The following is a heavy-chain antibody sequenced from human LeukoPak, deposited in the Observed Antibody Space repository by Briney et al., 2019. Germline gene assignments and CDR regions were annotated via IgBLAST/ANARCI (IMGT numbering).Heavy chain of an antibody. D-gene: IGHD1-26*01. V-gene: IGHV4-59*08. Sequence: SETLSLTCTASGGSISNYYWSWIRQPPGKGLEWIGYIYSSGSTNYNPSLKSRVTISVDTSKNHFSLRLSSVTAADTAVYYCARGPVGLFDYWGQGTLVAVSS. CDR3: ARGPVGLFDY. CDR1: GGSISNYY. CDR2: IYSSGST. J-gene: IGHJ4*02.